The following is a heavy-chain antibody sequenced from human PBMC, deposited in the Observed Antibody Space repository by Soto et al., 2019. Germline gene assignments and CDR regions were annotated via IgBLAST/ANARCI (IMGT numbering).Heavy chain of an antibody. CDR2: VNPSGGHT. Sequence: QVQLVQSGAEVKKPGASVKVSCKASGDTFTDYYINWVRQAPGQGLEWMGTVNPSGGHTTYAQHLQGRTTMTRDTSTSTLYMELTSLTTEDTAVYYCARGGHVVVVTAALDYWGQGTLVTVSS. V-gene: IGHV1-46*01. J-gene: IGHJ4*02. CDR1: GDTFTDYY. CDR3: ARGGHVVVVTAALDY. D-gene: IGHD2-21*02.